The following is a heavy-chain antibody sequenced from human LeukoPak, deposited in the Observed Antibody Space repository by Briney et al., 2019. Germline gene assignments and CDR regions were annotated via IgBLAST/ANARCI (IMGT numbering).Heavy chain of an antibody. D-gene: IGHD1-7*01. J-gene: IGHJ5*02. V-gene: IGHV4-30-4*01. CDR1: GGSISSGDYY. Sequence: SETLSLTCTVSGGSISSGDYYWSWIRQPPGKGLEWIGYIYYSGSTYYNPSLKSRVTISVDTSKNQFSLKLSSVTAADTAVYYCARDSGSLDWNYGFDPWGQGTLVTVSS. CDR3: ARDSGSLDWNYGFDP. CDR2: IYYSGST.